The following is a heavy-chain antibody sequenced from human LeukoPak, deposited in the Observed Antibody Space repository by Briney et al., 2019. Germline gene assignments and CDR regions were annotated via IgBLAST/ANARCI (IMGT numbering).Heavy chain of an antibody. V-gene: IGHV3-74*01. CDR2: ITSDGSGT. J-gene: IGHJ4*02. CDR3: ARDGSGSVGFDY. Sequence: GGSLRLSCVASGFTFSNYWMHWVRQAPGKGLVWVSRITSDGSGTVNADSVKGRFTISRDNTKNILYLQMNSLRADDTALYYCARDGSGSVGFDYWGQGTLVTVSS. CDR1: GFTFSNYW. D-gene: IGHD1-26*01.